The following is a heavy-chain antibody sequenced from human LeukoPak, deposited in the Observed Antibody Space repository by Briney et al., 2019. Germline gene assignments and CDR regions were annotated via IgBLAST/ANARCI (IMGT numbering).Heavy chain of an antibody. V-gene: IGHV3-9*01. CDR1: GFTFDDYA. Sequence: GGSLRLSCAASGFTFDDYAMHWVRQAPGKGLEWVSGISWNSGSIGYADSVKGRFTISRDNAKNSLSLQMNNLRAEDTAVYYCARDYDSSGYWSHYWGQGTLVTVSS. D-gene: IGHD3-22*01. CDR3: ARDYDSSGYWSHY. CDR2: ISWNSGSI. J-gene: IGHJ4*02.